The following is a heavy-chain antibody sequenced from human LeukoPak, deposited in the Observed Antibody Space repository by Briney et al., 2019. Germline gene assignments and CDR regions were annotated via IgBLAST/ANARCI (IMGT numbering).Heavy chain of an antibody. CDR3: AKTGGWYFFDY. CDR1: GFIFSNHG. Sequence: GGSLRLSCAASGFIFSNHGMNWVRQAPGKGLEWVSTISGSGDSTYYADSVKGRFTTSRDNSKNTLYLQMNSLRVEDTAVYYCAKTGGWYFFDYWGQGTLVTVSS. V-gene: IGHV3-23*01. J-gene: IGHJ4*02. CDR2: ISGSGDST. D-gene: IGHD6-19*01.